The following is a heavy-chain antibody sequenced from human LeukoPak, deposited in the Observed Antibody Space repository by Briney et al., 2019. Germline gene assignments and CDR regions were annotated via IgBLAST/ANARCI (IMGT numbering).Heavy chain of an antibody. Sequence: PGGSLRLSCAASGFTFSSYWLTWVRQAPGKGLEWVANINQDGSGEYYVDSVKGRFTISRDNAKNSVSLQMNSLRAEDTAIYYCARKVGKYSGWYNYWGQGTLVTVSS. V-gene: IGHV3-7*01. CDR1: GFTFSSYW. CDR3: ARKVGKYSGWYNY. CDR2: INQDGSGE. D-gene: IGHD6-19*01. J-gene: IGHJ4*02.